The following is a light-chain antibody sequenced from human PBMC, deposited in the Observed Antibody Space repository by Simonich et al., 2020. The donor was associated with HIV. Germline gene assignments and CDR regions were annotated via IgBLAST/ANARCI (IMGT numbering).Light chain of an antibody. V-gene: IGKV3D-15*01. J-gene: IGKJ3*01. Sequence: EIVMTQSPATLSVTPGERATRSCRASQTVARNLAWYPQKPGQAPRLLRYGASSRATGIPDRFSVSGCGTEFTLTISSMQSEDFAVYYCQQYNNWPSPFTFGPGTKVDIK. CDR2: GAS. CDR3: QQYNNWPSPFT. CDR1: QTVARN.